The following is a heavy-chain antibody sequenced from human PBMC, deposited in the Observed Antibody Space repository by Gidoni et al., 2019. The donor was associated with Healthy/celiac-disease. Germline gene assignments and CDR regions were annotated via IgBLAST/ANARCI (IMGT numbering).Heavy chain of an antibody. V-gene: IGHV3-15*01. CDR3: TTDLKVWAASCFDY. Sequence: EVQLVESGGGLVKPGGSLRLSCAASGFTFSNAWMSWVRQAPGKGLEWVGRIKSKTDGGTTDYAATGKGRFTISREDSKNKLYLQMKSLKTEGTAVYYCTTDLKVWAASCFDYWGQGTLVTVSS. D-gene: IGHD2-2*01. CDR1: GFTFSNAW. CDR2: IKSKTDGGTT. J-gene: IGHJ4*02.